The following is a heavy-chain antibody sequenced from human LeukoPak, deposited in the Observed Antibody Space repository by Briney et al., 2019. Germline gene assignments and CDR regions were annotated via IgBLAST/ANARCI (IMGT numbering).Heavy chain of an antibody. Sequence: GGPLRLSCAASGFTFSSYAMSWMRQAPGKGLQWVANIKHDGSEQYYVDSVKGRFTISRDNAKNSLFLQMNSLGVEDTAVYYCKSGGAAPGSFDYWGQGVLVTVSS. CDR3: KSGGAAPGSFDY. D-gene: IGHD6-13*01. CDR2: IKHDGSEQ. CDR1: GFTFSSYA. J-gene: IGHJ4*02. V-gene: IGHV3-7*01.